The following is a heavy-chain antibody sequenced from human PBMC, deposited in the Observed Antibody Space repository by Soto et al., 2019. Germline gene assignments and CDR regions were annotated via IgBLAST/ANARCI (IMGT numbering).Heavy chain of an antibody. V-gene: IGHV3-30*18. CDR3: AKGSKVASQELDY. J-gene: IGHJ4*02. CDR2: ISSDGSDK. D-gene: IGHD2-15*01. CDR1: GFTFSNFG. Sequence: QVQLVESGGGVVQPGRSLRLSCAASGFTFSNFGMHWVRQAPCKWLELVAVISSDGSDKYYSDSVKGRFTISRDNSKNPLFLQMNSLRVEDTAVYYCAKGSKVASQELDYWGQGTLVTVSS.